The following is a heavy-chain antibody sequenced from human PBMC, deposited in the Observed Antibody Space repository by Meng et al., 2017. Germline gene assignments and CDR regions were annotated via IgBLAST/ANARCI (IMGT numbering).Heavy chain of an antibody. CDR1: GFTFSTYS. CDR2: ISGSGGNT. D-gene: IGHD6-13*01. CDR3: AKEDSSWYGPDFDY. J-gene: IGHJ4*02. V-gene: IGHV3-23*01. Sequence: GGSLRLSCAASGFTFSTYSMRWVRQAPGKGLEWVSGISGSGGNTNYADSVKGRFTISRDNSKNTLYLQMNNLRAEDTAVYYCAKEDSSWYGPDFDYWGQGTLVTVSS.